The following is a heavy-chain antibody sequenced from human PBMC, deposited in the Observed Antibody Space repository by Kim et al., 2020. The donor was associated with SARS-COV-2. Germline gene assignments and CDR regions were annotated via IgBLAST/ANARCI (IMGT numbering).Heavy chain of an antibody. J-gene: IGHJ4*02. Sequence: SETLSLTCAVYGGSFSGYYWSWIRQPPGKGLEWIGEINHSGSTNYNPSLKSRVTISVDTSKNQFSLKLSSVTAADTAVYYCAGAYDFWCGLGYWGQGTL. CDR3: AGAYDFWCGLGY. D-gene: IGHD3-3*01. CDR1: GGSFSGYY. CDR2: INHSGST. V-gene: IGHV4-34*01.